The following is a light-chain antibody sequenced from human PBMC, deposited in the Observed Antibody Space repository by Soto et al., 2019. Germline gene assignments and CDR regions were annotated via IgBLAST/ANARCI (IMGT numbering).Light chain of an antibody. V-gene: IGLV1-44*01. CDR3: AAWDDSVKTLL. CDR2: NNY. CDR1: SSNIGSNT. Sequence: QSVLTQPPSASETPEQRVTISCSGSSSNIGSNTVNWYQHLPGTTPKLLIYNNYQRPSGVPDRFSASKSGTSASLAITGLQSEDEADYYCAAWDDSVKTLLFGGGTKLTV. J-gene: IGLJ3*02.